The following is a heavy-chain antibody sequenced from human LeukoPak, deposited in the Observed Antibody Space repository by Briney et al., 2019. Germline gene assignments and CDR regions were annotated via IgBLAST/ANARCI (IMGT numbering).Heavy chain of an antibody. CDR3: ARVLYSSGWL. J-gene: IGHJ4*02. CDR1: GFTFSSYS. D-gene: IGHD6-19*01. Sequence: TGGSLRLSCAASGFTFSSYSMEWVRQAPGKGVEWVSSISSSTSYIYYADSLNRRFTISRDSAKNSLYLQMNSLRAEDTAVYYCARVLYSSGWLWGQGTLVTVSS. CDR2: ISSSTSYI. V-gene: IGHV3-21*01.